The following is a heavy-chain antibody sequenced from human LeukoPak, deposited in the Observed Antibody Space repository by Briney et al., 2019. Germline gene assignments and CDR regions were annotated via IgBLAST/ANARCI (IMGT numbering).Heavy chain of an antibody. V-gene: IGHV3-30*18. D-gene: IGHD3-10*01. J-gene: IGHJ4*02. Sequence: GGSLRLSCAASGFTLSTFGMHWVRQAPGKGLEWVAVTSYDGNDTYYADSVRGRFTVSRDNSKNTLYLQVNSLRAEDTAVYYCAKDPYYHGSGSYVGDWGQGTLVTVSS. CDR3: AKDPYYHGSGSYVGD. CDR2: TSYDGNDT. CDR1: GFTLSTFG.